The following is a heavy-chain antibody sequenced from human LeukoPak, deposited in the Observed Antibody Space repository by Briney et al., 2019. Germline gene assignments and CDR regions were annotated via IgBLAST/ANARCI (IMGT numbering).Heavy chain of an antibody. CDR2: ISSSSTI. D-gene: IGHD3-3*01. CDR3: ARDGGDYDFWSGYLDY. V-gene: IGHV3-48*01. Sequence: GGSLRLSCAASGFTFSSYSMNWVRQAPGKGLEWVSYISSSSTIYYADSVKGRFTISRDNAKNSLYLQMNSLRAEDTAVYYCARDGGDYDFWSGYLDYWGQGTLVTVSS. CDR1: GFTFSSYS. J-gene: IGHJ4*02.